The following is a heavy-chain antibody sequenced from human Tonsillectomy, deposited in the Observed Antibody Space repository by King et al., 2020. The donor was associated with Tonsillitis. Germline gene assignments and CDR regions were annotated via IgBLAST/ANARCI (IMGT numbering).Heavy chain of an antibody. CDR3: TTDPRY. Sequence: VQLVESGGGLVKPGGSLRLSCEASGFDFFSSWMSWVRQAPGRGPEWLARIKNRGDGGTIHYAAPVKGRFSISRDDSKDTVYLQMNSLRSEDTGVYYCTTDPRYWGQGTLVTVSS. CDR2: IKNRGDGGTI. V-gene: IGHV3-15*06. J-gene: IGHJ4*02. CDR1: GFDFFSSW.